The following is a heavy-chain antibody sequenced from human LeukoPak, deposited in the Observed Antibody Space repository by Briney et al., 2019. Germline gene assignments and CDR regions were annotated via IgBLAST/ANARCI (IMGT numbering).Heavy chain of an antibody. Sequence: SETLSLTCTVSGGSISSSSYYWGWIRQPPGKGLEWIGSIYYSGGTYYNPSLKSRVTISVDTSKNQFSLKLSSVTAADTAVYYCASPYSLLDYDYWGQGTLVTVSS. CDR1: GGSISSSSYY. CDR2: IYYSGGT. CDR3: ASPYSLLDYDY. J-gene: IGHJ4*02. V-gene: IGHV4-39*01. D-gene: IGHD2-21*02.